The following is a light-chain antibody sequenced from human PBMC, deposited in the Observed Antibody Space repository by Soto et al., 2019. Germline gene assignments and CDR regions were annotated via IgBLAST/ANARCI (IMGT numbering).Light chain of an antibody. CDR2: KAS. Sequence: DIHMDQSPSALSASVGDRVTITCRASQDVSHWLAWYQQKPGQAPKLVIYKASSLESGVPSRFSGRGSGTEFTLTIRDLQPDDFATYDCQHYDSYPYTFGQGTSLEIK. J-gene: IGKJ2*01. V-gene: IGKV1-5*03. CDR1: QDVSHW. CDR3: QHYDSYPYT.